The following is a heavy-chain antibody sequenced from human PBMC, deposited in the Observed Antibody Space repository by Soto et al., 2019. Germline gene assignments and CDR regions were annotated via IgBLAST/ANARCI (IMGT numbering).Heavy chain of an antibody. V-gene: IGHV3-23*01. CDR1: GFTFSSYA. CDR3: ANLGWLVVVRDFDY. Sequence: GGSLRLSCAASGFTFSSYAMSWVRQAPGKGLEWVSAISGSGGSTYYADSVKGRFTISRDNSKNTLYLQMNSLRAEDTAVYYCANLGWLVVVRDFDYWGQGTLVTVSS. CDR2: ISGSGGST. J-gene: IGHJ4*02. D-gene: IGHD3-22*01.